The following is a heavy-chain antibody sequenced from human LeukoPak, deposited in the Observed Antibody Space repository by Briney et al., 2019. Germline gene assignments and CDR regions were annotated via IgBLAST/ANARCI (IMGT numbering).Heavy chain of an antibody. D-gene: IGHD3-10*01. CDR3: AGGSTMIRGAADY. CDR1: GGSISSYY. CDR2: IYYSGSP. Sequence: KPSETLSLTCTVSGGSISSYYWSWIRQPPGKGLEWIGYIYYSGSPNYNPSLKSRVTISVDTSKNQFSLKLSSVTAADTAVYFCAGGSTMIRGAADYWGQGTLVTVSS. V-gene: IGHV4-59*01. J-gene: IGHJ4*02.